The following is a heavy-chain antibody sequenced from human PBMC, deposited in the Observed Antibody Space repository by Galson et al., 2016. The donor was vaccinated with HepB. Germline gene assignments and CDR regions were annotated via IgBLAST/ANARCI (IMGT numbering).Heavy chain of an antibody. CDR2: IKQDGNEK. D-gene: IGHD6-6*01. CDR3: ARSGRPQAKISARAGY. J-gene: IGHJ4*02. CDR1: GFTFSNYW. V-gene: IGHV3-7*01. Sequence: SLRLSCAASGFTFSNYWMTWVRQAPGKGLEWVANIKQDGNEKYYVDSVKGRFTISRDSAKNSLYLQMNSLRAEDTAVYYCARSGRPQAKISARAGYWGQGTLVTVSS.